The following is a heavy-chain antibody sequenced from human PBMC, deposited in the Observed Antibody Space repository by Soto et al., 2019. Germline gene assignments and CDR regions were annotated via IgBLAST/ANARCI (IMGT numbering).Heavy chain of an antibody. Sequence: ASVKVSCKASGYTFTSYYMHWVRHAPGQGLEWMGITNPSGGSTSRAQKFEGRVTMTRDTSTSTVYMELSSLTSEDTAVYFCARDFVLVPSALYYFDYWGQGTLVTVSS. V-gene: IGHV1-46*03. CDR3: ARDFVLVPSALYYFDY. CDR1: GYTFTSYY. D-gene: IGHD2-2*01. J-gene: IGHJ4*02. CDR2: TNPSGGST.